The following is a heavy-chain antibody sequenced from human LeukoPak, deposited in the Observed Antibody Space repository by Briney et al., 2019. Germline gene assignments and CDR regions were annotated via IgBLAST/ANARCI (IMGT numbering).Heavy chain of an antibody. V-gene: IGHV4-30-2*01. CDR1: GGSNSSGGYS. D-gene: IGHD1-14*01. Sequence: SQTLSLTCAVSGGSNSSGGYSWSWIRQPPGKGLEWIGYIYHSGSTYYNPSLKSRVTISVDRSKNQFSLKLSSVTAADTAVYYCARGSRVTGIDYWGQGTLVTVSS. J-gene: IGHJ4*02. CDR2: IYHSGST. CDR3: ARGSRVTGIDY.